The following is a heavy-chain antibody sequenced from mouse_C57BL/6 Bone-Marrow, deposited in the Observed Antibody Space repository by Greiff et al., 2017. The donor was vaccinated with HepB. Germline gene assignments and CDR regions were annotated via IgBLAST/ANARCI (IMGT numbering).Heavy chain of an antibody. CDR2: SRNKANDYTT. Sequence: VQLVESGGGLVQSGRSLRLSCATSGFTFSDFYMEWVRQAPGKGLEWIAASRNKANDYTTEYSASVKARFIVSRDTSPSILYLQMNARRAEDTAMYYCARDPQGFAMDYWGQGTSVTVSS. CDR3: ARDPQGFAMDY. V-gene: IGHV7-1*01. J-gene: IGHJ4*01. CDR1: GFTFSDFY.